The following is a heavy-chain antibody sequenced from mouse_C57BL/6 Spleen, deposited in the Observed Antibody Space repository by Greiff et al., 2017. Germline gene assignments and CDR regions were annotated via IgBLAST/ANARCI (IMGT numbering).Heavy chain of an antibody. CDR3: ARGPHGNFAY. V-gene: IGHV1-61*01. CDR2: IYPSDSET. Sequence: QVHVKQPGAELVRPGSSVKLSCKASGYTFTSYWMDWVKQRPGQGLEWIGNIYPSDSETHYNQKFKDKATLTVDKSSSTAYMQLSSLTSEDSAVYYGARGPHGNFAYWGQGTLVTVSA. CDR1: GYTFTSYW. D-gene: IGHD2-1*01. J-gene: IGHJ3*01.